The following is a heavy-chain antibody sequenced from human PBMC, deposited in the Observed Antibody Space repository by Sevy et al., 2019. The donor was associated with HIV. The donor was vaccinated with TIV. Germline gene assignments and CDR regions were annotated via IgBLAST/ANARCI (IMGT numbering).Heavy chain of an antibody. CDR3: ATTKDYYESSGYPFDY. D-gene: IGHD3-22*01. CDR1: GYTLSQLS. V-gene: IGHV1-24*01. J-gene: IGHJ4*02. Sequence: ASVKVSCKVSGYTLSQLSMHWVRQAPGKGLEWVGTFDPEDGRTIYAQKFQGRVTMTEDTSTDTAYMELNSLNSEDTAVYYCATTKDYYESSGYPFDYWGQGTQVTVSS. CDR2: FDPEDGRT.